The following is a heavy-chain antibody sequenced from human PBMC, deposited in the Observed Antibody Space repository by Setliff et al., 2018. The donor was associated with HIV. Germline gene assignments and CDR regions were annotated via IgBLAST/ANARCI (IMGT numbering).Heavy chain of an antibody. Sequence: GESLKISCKGSGYSFTTYWIGWVRQMPGKGLEWMGMIYPGDSDTRYSPSFQGQVTISADKSISTAYLQWSSLEASDTAMYYCARLLMPRGFSYGSYYYYGMDVWGQGTAVTVSS. CDR3: ARLLMPRGFSYGSYYYYGMDV. CDR2: IYPGDSDT. J-gene: IGHJ6*02. V-gene: IGHV5-51*01. D-gene: IGHD5-18*01. CDR1: GYSFTTYW.